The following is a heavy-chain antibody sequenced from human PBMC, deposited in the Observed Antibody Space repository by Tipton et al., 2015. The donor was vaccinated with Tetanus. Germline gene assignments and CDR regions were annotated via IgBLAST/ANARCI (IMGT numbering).Heavy chain of an antibody. CDR2: ISFDGSHK. V-gene: IGHV3-30*18. CDR3: VKDRGTQSGSGTYNFDL. Sequence: SLRLSCAASEFTFSRFGMHWVRQAPGKGLEWVAGISFDGSHKYYVDSVRGRFTISRDNSQNTLYLQMNSLRPEDTAIYYCVKDRGTQSGSGTYNFDLWGQGTLVTVSS. CDR1: EFTFSRFG. D-gene: IGHD3-10*01. J-gene: IGHJ4*02.